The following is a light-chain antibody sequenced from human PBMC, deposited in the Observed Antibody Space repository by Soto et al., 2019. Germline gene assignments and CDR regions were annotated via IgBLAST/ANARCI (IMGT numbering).Light chain of an antibody. V-gene: IGKV3-11*01. CDR3: QQRSKWPVT. CDR1: QSISEF. J-gene: IGKJ4*01. Sequence: VVLTQSPATLSLSPGERATLPCRASQSISEFLAWYQQKPGQAPRLLIYDASNRATGIPARFSGSGSGTDFTLTISSLEAEDFALYYCQQRSKWPVTFGGGTKVDIK. CDR2: DAS.